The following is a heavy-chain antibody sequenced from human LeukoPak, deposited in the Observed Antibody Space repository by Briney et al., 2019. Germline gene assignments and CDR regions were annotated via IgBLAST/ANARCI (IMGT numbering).Heavy chain of an antibody. D-gene: IGHD3-10*01. CDR3: ARRITMVRGGSWFDP. V-gene: IGHV1-8*01. J-gene: IGHJ5*02. CDR2: VNPNSGNT. Sequence: ASAKVSCKASGYIFTSYDINWVRQATGQGLEWMGWVNPNSGNTGYAQKFQGRVTMTRNTSISTAYMELSSLRSEDTAVYYCARRITMVRGGSWFDPWGQGTLVTVSS. CDR1: GYIFTSYD.